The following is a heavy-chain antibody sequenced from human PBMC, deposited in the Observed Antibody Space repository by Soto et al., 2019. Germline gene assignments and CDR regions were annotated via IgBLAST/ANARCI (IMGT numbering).Heavy chain of an antibody. V-gene: IGHV3-21*01. CDR1: GFTFSTYT. Sequence: GGSLRLSCASSGFTFSTYTMNWVRQAPGKGLEWVSSINGRGNYIYYAESVKGRFTISRDNAKNSLYLQMDRLRAEDTALYYCVREDGKVGTNSAFDYWGLGTLVTVSS. J-gene: IGHJ4*02. D-gene: IGHD1-26*01. CDR2: INGRGNYI. CDR3: VREDGKVGTNSAFDY.